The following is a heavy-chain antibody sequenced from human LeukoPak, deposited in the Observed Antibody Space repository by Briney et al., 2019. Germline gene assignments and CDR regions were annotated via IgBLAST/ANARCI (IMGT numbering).Heavy chain of an antibody. CDR1: GGSISSYY. CDR2: IYYSGST. CDR3: ARWLQLRPDAFDI. V-gene: IGHV4-59*01. Sequence: PSETLSLTCTVSGGSISSYYRSWIRQPPGKGLEWIGYIYYSGSTNYNPSLKSRVTISVDTSKNQFSLKLSSVTAADTAVYYCARWLQLRPDAFDIWGQGTMVTVSS. J-gene: IGHJ3*02. D-gene: IGHD5-24*01.